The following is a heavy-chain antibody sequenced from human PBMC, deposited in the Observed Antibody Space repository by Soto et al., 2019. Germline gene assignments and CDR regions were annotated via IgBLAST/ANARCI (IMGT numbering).Heavy chain of an antibody. CDR1: GGSISSGGYY. J-gene: IGHJ6*02. CDR3: ARDPGYGDYYYGMDV. V-gene: IGHV4-31*03. Sequence: PSETLSLTCTVSGGSISSGGYYWSWIRQHPGKGLEWIGYIYYSGSTYYNPSLKSRVTISVDTSKNQFSLRLSSVTAADTAVYYCARDPGYGDYYYGMDVWGQGTTVTVSS. D-gene: IGHD4-17*01. CDR2: IYYSGST.